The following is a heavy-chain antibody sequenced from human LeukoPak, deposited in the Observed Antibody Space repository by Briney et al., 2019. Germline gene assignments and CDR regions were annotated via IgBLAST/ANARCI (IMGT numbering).Heavy chain of an antibody. J-gene: IGHJ6*03. CDR2: IYHSGST. Sequence: SETLSLTCAVSGYSISSGYYRGWIRPPPGKGLEWIGSIYHSGSTYYNPSLKSRVTISVDTSKNQFSLKLSSVTAADTAAYYCARQQGGYYPPYYMDVWGKGTTVTVSS. CDR3: ARQQGGYYPPYYMDV. V-gene: IGHV4-38-2*01. D-gene: IGHD3-22*01. CDR1: GYSISSGYY.